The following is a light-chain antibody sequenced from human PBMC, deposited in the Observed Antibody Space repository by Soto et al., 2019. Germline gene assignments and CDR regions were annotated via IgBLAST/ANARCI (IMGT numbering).Light chain of an antibody. V-gene: IGKV4-1*01. Sequence: DIVMTQSPDSLAVSLGERATINCKSSQSVLYSSNNKNYLAWYLQKPGQPPKLLIYWASTRESGVPDRFSGSGSGTDFTLTISSLQAEDVAVYYCQQYHTAPYTFGQGTKLEIK. CDR3: QQYHTAPYT. CDR1: QSVLYSSNNKNY. J-gene: IGKJ2*01. CDR2: WAS.